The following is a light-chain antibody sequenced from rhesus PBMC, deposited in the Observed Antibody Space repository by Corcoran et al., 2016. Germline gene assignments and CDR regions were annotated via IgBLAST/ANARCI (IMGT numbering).Light chain of an antibody. CDR2: DVS. CDR1: QGISSY. V-gene: IGKV1-28*03. Sequence: DIQMTQSPSSLSASVGDTVTITCRASQGISSYLNWFQQKPGKAPKLLIYDVSNLESGVPSRFSGSGSGTDFTLTISSMQPEDFAAYNCLPHNSYPRTFGQGTKVEIK. J-gene: IGKJ1*01. CDR3: LPHNSYPRT.